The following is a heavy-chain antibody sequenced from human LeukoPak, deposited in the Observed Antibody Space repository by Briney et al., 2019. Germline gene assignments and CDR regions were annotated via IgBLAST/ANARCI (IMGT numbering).Heavy chain of an antibody. D-gene: IGHD5-12*01. Sequence: GGSLRLSCAASGFTFSDYYMSWIRQAPGKGLEWVSYISSSGSTIYYADSVKGRFTISRDNAKNSLYPQMNSLRAEDTAVYYCARDISGYGTPYYFDYWGQGTLVTVSS. CDR3: ARDISGYGTPYYFDY. V-gene: IGHV3-11*01. CDR1: GFTFSDYY. J-gene: IGHJ4*02. CDR2: ISSSGSTI.